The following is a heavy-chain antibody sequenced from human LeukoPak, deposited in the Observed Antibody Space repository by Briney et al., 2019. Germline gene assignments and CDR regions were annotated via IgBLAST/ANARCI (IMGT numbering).Heavy chain of an antibody. Sequence: PSETLSLTCSVSGVSISSSNSYWGWIRQPPGKGLKWIGSIYYTGNTYYNATLKSRVTISIDTSKNQFSLKLTSVTAADTAVYYCARTLVVNDAFDIWGQGTMVTVSS. CDR2: IYYTGNT. CDR3: ARTLVVNDAFDI. CDR1: GVSISSSNSY. J-gene: IGHJ3*02. V-gene: IGHV4-39*01. D-gene: IGHD3-22*01.